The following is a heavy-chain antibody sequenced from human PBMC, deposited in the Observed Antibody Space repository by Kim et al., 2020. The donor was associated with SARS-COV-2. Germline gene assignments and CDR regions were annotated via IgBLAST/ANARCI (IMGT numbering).Heavy chain of an antibody. D-gene: IGHD5-18*01. CDR1: GFTFSSYG. J-gene: IGHJ6*02. CDR2: ISYEGSNK. Sequence: GGSLRLSCAASGFTFSSYGMHWVRQAPGKGLEWVAVISYEGSNKNYADSVTGRFTISRENSKNTMYLQMNSLRAADTAMYYCVKAAAFRYSYGWDYYYHGMYAGGQGTTVTVSS. V-gene: IGHV3-30*18. CDR3: VKAAAFRYSYGWDYYYHGMYA.